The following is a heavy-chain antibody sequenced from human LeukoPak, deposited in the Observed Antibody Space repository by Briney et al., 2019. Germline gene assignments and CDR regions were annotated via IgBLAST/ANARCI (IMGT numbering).Heavy chain of an antibody. D-gene: IGHD1-26*01. CDR1: GYTFTGYY. CDR3: ATYSGNYQSAY. J-gene: IGHJ4*02. CDR2: INPNNGGT. V-gene: IGHV1-2*06. Sequence: GASVKVSCKASGYTFTGYYMHWVRQAPGQGLEWMGRINPNNGGTNYAQEFQGRVTMTRDTSISTAYMELSRLRSYDTAIYYCATYSGNYQSAYWGQGTLVTVSS.